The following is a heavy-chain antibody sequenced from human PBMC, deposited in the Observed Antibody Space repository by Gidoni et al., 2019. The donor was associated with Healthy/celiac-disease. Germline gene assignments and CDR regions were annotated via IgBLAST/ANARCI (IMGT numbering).Heavy chain of an antibody. J-gene: IGHJ4*02. CDR3: ARGMITFGGDKSLDY. D-gene: IGHD3-16*01. Sequence: EVQLVESGGGLVKPGGSLRLSCAASGFTFSSYSMNWVRQAPGKGLEWVSSISSSSNYIYYADSVKGRFTISRDNAKNSLYLQMNSLRAEGTAVYYCARGMITFGGDKSLDYWGQGTLVTVSS. V-gene: IGHV3-21*01. CDR1: GFTFSSYS. CDR2: ISSSSNYI.